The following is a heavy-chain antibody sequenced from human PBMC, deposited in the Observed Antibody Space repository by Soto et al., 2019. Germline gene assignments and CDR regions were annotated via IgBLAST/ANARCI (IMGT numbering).Heavy chain of an antibody. Sequence: AGGSLRLSCAASGFTFSSYGMHWVRQAPGKGLEWVAVISYDGSNKYYADSVKGRFTISRDNSKNTLYLQMNSLRAEDTAVYYCAKIIAAAATRNYYGMDVWGQGTTVTVS. V-gene: IGHV3-30*18. J-gene: IGHJ6*02. D-gene: IGHD6-13*01. CDR3: AKIIAAAATRNYYGMDV. CDR2: ISYDGSNK. CDR1: GFTFSSYG.